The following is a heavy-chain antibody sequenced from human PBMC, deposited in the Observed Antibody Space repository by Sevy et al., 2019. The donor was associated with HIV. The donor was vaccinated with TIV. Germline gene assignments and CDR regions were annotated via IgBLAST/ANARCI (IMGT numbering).Heavy chain of an antibody. V-gene: IGHV3-30-3*01. CDR3: VRPRVRGVSGAFDI. D-gene: IGHD3-10*01. CDR2: ISYDGSNK. Sequence: GGSLRLSCAASGFTFSSYAMHWVRQAPGKGLEWVAVISYDGSNKYYADSVKGRFTISRDNSKNTLYLQMNSLRAEDTAVYYCVRPRVRGVSGAFDIWGQGTMVTISS. J-gene: IGHJ3*02. CDR1: GFTFSSYA.